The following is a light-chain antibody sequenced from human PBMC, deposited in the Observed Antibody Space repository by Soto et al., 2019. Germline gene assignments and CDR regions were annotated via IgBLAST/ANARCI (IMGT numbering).Light chain of an antibody. Sequence: QSALTQPASVSGSPGQWITISCTGTSSDVGAYNYVSWYQQHPGKAPKLMIFEVNNRPSGVSNRFSGSKSGNTASLAISGLQAEDEADYYCSSYTSSSTLVFGGGTKLTVL. CDR2: EVN. CDR3: SSYTSSSTLV. CDR1: SSDVGAYNY. V-gene: IGLV2-14*01. J-gene: IGLJ2*01.